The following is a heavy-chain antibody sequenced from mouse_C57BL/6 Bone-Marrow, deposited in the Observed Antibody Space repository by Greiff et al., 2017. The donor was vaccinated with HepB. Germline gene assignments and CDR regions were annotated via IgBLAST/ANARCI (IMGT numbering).Heavy chain of an antibody. CDR3: VREGITTVVESLYYAMDY. V-gene: IGHV10-3*01. CDR2: IRSKSSNYAT. D-gene: IGHD1-1*01. J-gene: IGHJ4*01. CDR1: GFTFNTYA. Sequence: EVKLMESGGGLVQPKGSLKLSCAASGFTFNTYAMHWVRQAPGKGLEWVARIRSKSSNYATYYADSVKDRFTISRDDSQSMLYLQMNNLKTEDTAMYYCVREGITTVVESLYYAMDYWGQGTSVTVSS.